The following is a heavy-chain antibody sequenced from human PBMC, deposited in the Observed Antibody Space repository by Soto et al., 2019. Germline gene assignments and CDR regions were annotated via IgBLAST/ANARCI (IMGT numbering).Heavy chain of an antibody. D-gene: IGHD3-16*01. CDR2: IYYSGST. V-gene: IGHV4-31*03. CDR3: ARVRSGVGYNWFDP. Sequence: PSETLSLSCTVSGGSISSGAYYWSWIRQHPGRGLEWIGYIYYSGSTYYNPSLKSRVTISVDTSKSQFSLKLSSVTAADTAVYYCARVRSGVGYNWFDPWGQGTLVIVSS. J-gene: IGHJ5*02. CDR1: GGSISSGAYY.